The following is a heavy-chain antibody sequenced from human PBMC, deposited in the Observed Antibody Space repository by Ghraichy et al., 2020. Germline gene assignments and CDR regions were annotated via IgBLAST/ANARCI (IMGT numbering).Heavy chain of an antibody. J-gene: IGHJ2*01. CDR1: GGSISSYY. Sequence: SETLSLTCTVSGGSISSYYWSWIRQPPGKGLEWIGYIYYSGSTNYNPSLKSRVTISVDTSKNQFSLKLSSVTAADTAVYYCAREALGYYDYVWGSYRPPGWYFDLWGRGTLVTVSS. CDR2: IYYSGST. CDR3: AREALGYYDYVWGSYRPPGWYFDL. V-gene: IGHV4-59*01. D-gene: IGHD3-16*02.